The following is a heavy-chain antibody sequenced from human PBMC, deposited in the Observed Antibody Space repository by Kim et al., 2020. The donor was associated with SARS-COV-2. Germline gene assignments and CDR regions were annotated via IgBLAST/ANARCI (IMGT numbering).Heavy chain of an antibody. D-gene: IGHD2-15*01. V-gene: IGHV3-15*01. CDR3: TTDFGSRDCVSCYVG. J-gene: IGHJ4*02. Sequence: GGSLRLSCTTYGFTFRRAWMSWIRQAPGKGLEWVARIKSRDDEGTRDYAAPVKDRFTVSRDDSRNTLYLHMNNLKREDSALYYCTTDFGSRDCVSCYVGWGQGAMVTDSS. CDR1: GFTFRRAW. CDR2: IKSRDDEGTR.